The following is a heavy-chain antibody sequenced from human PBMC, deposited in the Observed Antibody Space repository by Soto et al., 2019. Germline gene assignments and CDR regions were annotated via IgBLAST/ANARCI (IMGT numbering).Heavy chain of an antibody. CDR3: AKPSYIRAWQITETPLDY. Sequence: GGSLRLSCAASGFTFSSYAMSWVRQAPGKGLEWVSAISGSGGSTYYSDSVKGRFTISRDISKSTLYLQMKSLRAEDTAVYNSAKPSYIRAWQITETPLDYWGQGTLVTVSS. CDR2: ISGSGGST. V-gene: IGHV3-23*01. CDR1: GFTFSSYA. D-gene: IGHD1-20*01. J-gene: IGHJ4*02.